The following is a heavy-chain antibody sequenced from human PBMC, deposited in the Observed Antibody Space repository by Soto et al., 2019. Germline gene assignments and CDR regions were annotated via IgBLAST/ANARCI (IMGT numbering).Heavy chain of an antibody. D-gene: IGHD7-27*01. V-gene: IGHV1-46*03. CDR3: ASLRATGFDY. J-gene: IGHJ4*02. Sequence: ASVKVSCKAYGYTFTSYYMHWVRQAPGQGLEWMGIMNPSAGSTSYAQKFQGRVTMTRDTSTSTVYMEVRSLRSEDTAVYYCASLRATGFDYWGQGTLVSISS. CDR2: MNPSAGST. CDR1: GYTFTSYY.